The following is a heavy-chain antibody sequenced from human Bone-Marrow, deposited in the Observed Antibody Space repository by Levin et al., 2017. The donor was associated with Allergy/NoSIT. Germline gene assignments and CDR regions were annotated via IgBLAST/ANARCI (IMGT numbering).Heavy chain of an antibody. J-gene: IGHJ4*02. D-gene: IGHD2-15*01. V-gene: IGHV4-59*01. CDR2: IHYSGNT. CDR3: ARDSCIGGSCYSDY. CDR1: GASISDYY. Sequence: SETLSLTCTVSGASISDYYWSWIRQPPGKGLEWIGYIHYSGNTNYNPSLKSRVTISIDTSKNLFSLKLSSVTAADTAVYYCARDSCIGGSCYSDYWGQGTLVTVSS.